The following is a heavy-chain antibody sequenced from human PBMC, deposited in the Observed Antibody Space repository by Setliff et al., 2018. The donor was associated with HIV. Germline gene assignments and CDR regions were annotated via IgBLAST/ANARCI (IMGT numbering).Heavy chain of an antibody. D-gene: IGHD3-22*01. J-gene: IGHJ4*02. V-gene: IGHV3-23*01. Sequence: GGSLRLSCAAPGFTLSSYAMTWVRQAPGKGLEWVSAISGGGDRTYHADSVKGRLTISRDISKNTLYLQMNGLRAEDTAIYYCTRDSYFYDGSDYHYRHFDDWGQGTLVTVSS. CDR2: ISGGGDRT. CDR1: GFTLSSYA. CDR3: TRDSYFYDGSDYHYRHFDD.